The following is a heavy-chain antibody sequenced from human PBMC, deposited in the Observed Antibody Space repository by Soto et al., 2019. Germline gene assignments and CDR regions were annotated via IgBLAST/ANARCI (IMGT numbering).Heavy chain of an antibody. CDR3: AKDRGYCSSTSCYFDPNWFDP. Sequence: GGSLRLSCAASGFTFSSYAMSWVRQAPGKGLEWVSAISGSGGSTYYADSVKGRFTISRDNSKNTLYLQMNSLRAEDTAVYYCAKDRGYCSSTSCYFDPNWFDPWGQGTLVTVSS. V-gene: IGHV3-23*01. CDR1: GFTFSSYA. D-gene: IGHD2-2*01. CDR2: ISGSGGST. J-gene: IGHJ5*02.